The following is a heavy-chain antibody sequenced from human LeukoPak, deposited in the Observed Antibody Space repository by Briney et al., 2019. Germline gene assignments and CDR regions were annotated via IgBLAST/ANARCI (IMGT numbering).Heavy chain of an antibody. D-gene: IGHD1-26*01. CDR2: IYSGGST. J-gene: IGHJ4*02. Sequence: GGSLRLSCAVSGFTFSDHYMSWVRQAPGKGLEWVSVIYSGGSTYYADSVKGRFTIPRDNSKNTLYLQMNGLRAEDTAVYYCARVGAGSHYDYWGQGTLVTVSS. CDR1: GFTFSDHY. V-gene: IGHV3-53*01. CDR3: ARVGAGSHYDY.